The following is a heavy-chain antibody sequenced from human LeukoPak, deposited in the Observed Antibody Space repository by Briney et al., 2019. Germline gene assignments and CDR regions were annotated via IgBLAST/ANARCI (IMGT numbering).Heavy chain of an antibody. Sequence: GGSLRLSCAASGFTFTTYMMNWVRQTPGKGLEWVSYISSDGGAIYYADSVKGRFTISRDNAQTSLYLQMNNLRAEDTAVYYCVRELAYWGQGALVTVSS. V-gene: IGHV3-48*01. CDR2: ISSDGGAI. J-gene: IGHJ4*02. CDR3: VRELAY. CDR1: GFTFTTYM.